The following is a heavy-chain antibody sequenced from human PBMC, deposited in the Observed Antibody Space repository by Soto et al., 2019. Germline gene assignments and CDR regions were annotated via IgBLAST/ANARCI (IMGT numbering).Heavy chain of an antibody. V-gene: IGHV1-3*01. J-gene: IGHJ6*01. CDR2: INAGNGNT. D-gene: IGHD3-10*01. CDR3: ARDEVSLYGSLAYYYGMDV. CDR1: GYTFTSYA. Sequence: ASVKVSCKASGYTFTSYAMHWVRQAPGQRLEWMGWINAGNGNTKYSQKFQGRVTITRDTSASTAYMELSSLRSEDTAVYYCARDEVSLYGSLAYYYGMDVWGQGTTVNVSS.